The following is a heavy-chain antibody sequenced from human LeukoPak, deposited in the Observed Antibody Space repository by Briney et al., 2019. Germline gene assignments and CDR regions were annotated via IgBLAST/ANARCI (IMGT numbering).Heavy chain of an antibody. J-gene: IGHJ4*02. V-gene: IGHV3-48*04. CDR3: ASQGYSSSWYLN. D-gene: IGHD6-13*01. Sequence: GGSLRLSCAASGFTFSSYAMGWVRQAPGKGLEWISYVSSSGSTIYYADSVKGRFTISRDNAKKSLFLQMNSLRAEDTAVYYCASQGYSSSWYLNWGQGTLVTVSS. CDR2: VSSSGSTI. CDR1: GFTFSSYA.